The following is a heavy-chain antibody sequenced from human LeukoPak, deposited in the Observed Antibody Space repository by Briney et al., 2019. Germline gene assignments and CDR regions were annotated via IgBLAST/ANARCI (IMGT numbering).Heavy chain of an antibody. J-gene: IGHJ6*02. CDR1: GGTFSSYA. CDR3: ARDYGAAAEDIGYYYYYYGIDV. V-gene: IGHV1-18*01. Sequence: GASVNVSCKASGGTFSSYAISWVRQAPGQGLERMGWISAYNGNTNYTQKLQGRVTMTTDTSTSTAYMELRSLRSDDTAVYYCARDYGAAAEDIGYYYYYYGIDVWGQGTTVTVSS. CDR2: ISAYNGNT. D-gene: IGHD6-13*01.